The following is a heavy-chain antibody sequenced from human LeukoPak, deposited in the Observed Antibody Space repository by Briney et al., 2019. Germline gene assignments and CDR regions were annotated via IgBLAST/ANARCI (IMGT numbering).Heavy chain of an antibody. V-gene: IGHV4-59*01. CDR2: TFYSGTT. J-gene: IGHJ4*02. D-gene: IGHD3-3*01. Sequence: SETLSLTCTASGGSISSYYWSWIRQPPGKGLEWIGFTFYSGTTNYKPSLNSRVTISVDTSKNQFSLKLSSVTAADTAVYYCARAPYFDFWTGYYFDYWGQGTLVTVSS. CDR3: ARAPYFDFWTGYYFDY. CDR1: GGSISSYY.